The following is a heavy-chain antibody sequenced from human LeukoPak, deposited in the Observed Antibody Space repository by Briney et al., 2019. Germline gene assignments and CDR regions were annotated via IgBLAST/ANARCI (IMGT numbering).Heavy chain of an antibody. CDR3: AREGTVTTTIDF. CDR2: ISYDGSNK. Sequence: GGSLRLSCAASGFTFSSYAMHWVRQAPGKGLEWVAVISYDGSNKYYADSVKDRFTISRDNSKNTLYLQMNSLRAEDTAVYYCAREGTVTTTIDFWGQGTLVTVSS. J-gene: IGHJ4*02. D-gene: IGHD4-17*01. V-gene: IGHV3-30-3*01. CDR1: GFTFSSYA.